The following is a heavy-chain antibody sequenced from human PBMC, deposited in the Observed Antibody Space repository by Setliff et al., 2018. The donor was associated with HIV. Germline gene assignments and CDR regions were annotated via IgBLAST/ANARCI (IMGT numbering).Heavy chain of an antibody. D-gene: IGHD3-22*01. J-gene: IGHJ6*03. CDR2: MNPNSGNT. Sequence: KVSCKASGHTSTTDDINWVRQATGQGLEWMGWMNPNSGNTGYAQKFKGRFTMTRYTSMSTAYMELISLTYEDTAVYYCARGTYHYDRRGFGEYFYFTDVWGKGTTVTVSS. CDR1: GHTSTTDD. CDR3: ARGTYHYDRRGFGEYFYFTDV. V-gene: IGHV1-8*01.